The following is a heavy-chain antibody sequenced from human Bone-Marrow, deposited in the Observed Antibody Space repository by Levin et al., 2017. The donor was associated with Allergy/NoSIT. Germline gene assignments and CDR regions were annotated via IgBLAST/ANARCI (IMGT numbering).Heavy chain of an antibody. CDR2: ISAHNGNT. CDR3: ARFVVVPATYYYLDV. Sequence: GGSLKISCKASSYTFISYGVSWVRQAPGQGLEWMGWISAHNGNTNYAQKFEGRVTMTTDTSTSTAYMELRSLRSDDTAVYYCARFVVVPATYYYLDVWGKGTTVTVSS. V-gene: IGHV1-18*01. CDR1: SYTFISYG. J-gene: IGHJ6*03. D-gene: IGHD2-2*01.